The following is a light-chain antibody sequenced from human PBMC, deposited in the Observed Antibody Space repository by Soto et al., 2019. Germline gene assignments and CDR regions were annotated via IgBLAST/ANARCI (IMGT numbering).Light chain of an antibody. J-gene: IGKJ1*01. CDR1: QGISSY. Sequence: IQLTQSPSSLSASVGDRVTITCRASQGISSYLAWYQQKPGKAPKLLIYAASTLQSGVPSRFSGSGSGTDFTLTISSLHPLDFATYYCQQLNSFPPTFSQGTGVDIK. CDR3: QQLNSFPPT. CDR2: AAS. V-gene: IGKV1-9*01.